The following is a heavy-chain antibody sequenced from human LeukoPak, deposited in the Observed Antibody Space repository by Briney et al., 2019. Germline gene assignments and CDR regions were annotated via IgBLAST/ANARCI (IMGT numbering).Heavy chain of an antibody. V-gene: IGHV4-39*07. CDR3: ARATGYSSSWYRPGYYFDY. Sequence: GSLRLSCAASGFTFSSYGMHWVRQAPGKGLEWIGSIYYSGSTYYNPSLKSRVTISVDTSKNQFSLKLSSVTAADTAVYYCARATGYSSSWYRPGYYFDYWGQGTLVTVSS. J-gene: IGHJ4*02. CDR2: IYYSGST. CDR1: GFTFSSYG. D-gene: IGHD6-13*01.